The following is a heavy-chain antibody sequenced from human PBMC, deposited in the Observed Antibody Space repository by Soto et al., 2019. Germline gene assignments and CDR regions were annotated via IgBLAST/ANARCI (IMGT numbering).Heavy chain of an antibody. CDR2: ISGSGGST. J-gene: IGHJ6*02. Sequence: GGSLRLSCAASGFTFSNYAMNWVRQAPGKGLEWVSAISGSGGSTNYADSVEGQFTISRDDSKNTLFLQMNSLRVEDTAVYFCASDYYGMDVWGQGTTVTVSS. CDR3: ASDYYGMDV. V-gene: IGHV3-23*01. CDR1: GFTFSNYA.